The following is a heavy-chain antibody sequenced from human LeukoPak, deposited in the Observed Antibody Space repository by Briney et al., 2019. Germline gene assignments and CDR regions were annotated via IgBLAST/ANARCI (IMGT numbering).Heavy chain of an antibody. V-gene: IGHV4-34*01. CDR2: MNPSGST. CDR3: ARGSYYDFWSGYRKYNWFDP. D-gene: IGHD3-3*01. CDR1: GGSFSGYY. J-gene: IGHJ5*02. Sequence: SETLSLTCAVYGGSFSGYYWTWIRQTPGKGLEWIGEMNPSGSTNYNPSLKSRVTISVDTSKNQFSLKLSSVTAADTAVYYCARGSYYDFWSGYRKYNWFDPWGQGTLVTVSS.